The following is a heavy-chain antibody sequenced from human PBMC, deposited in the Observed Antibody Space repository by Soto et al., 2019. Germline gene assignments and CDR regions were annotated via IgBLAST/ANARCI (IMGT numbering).Heavy chain of an antibody. D-gene: IGHD6-19*01. CDR1: GGSISSSSYY. V-gene: IGHV4-39*01. J-gene: IGHJ4*02. CDR2: IYYSGST. Sequence: QLQLQESGPGLVKPSETLSLTCTVSGGSISSSSYYWGWIRQPPGKGLEWIGSIYYSGSTYYNPSLKSRVTISVDTSKNQFSLKLSSVTAADTAVYYCARHRVYSSGWYRPFDYWGQGTLVTVSS. CDR3: ARHRVYSSGWYRPFDY.